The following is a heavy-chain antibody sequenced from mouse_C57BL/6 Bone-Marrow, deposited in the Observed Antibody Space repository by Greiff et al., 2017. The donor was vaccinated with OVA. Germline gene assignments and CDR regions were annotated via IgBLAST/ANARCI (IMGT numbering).Heavy chain of an antibody. CDR3: TQRDYDGVFFAY. J-gene: IGHJ3*01. V-gene: IGHV14-4*01. CDR2: IDPENGDT. D-gene: IGHD2-4*01. CDR1: GFNIKDDY. Sequence: EVQLQESGAELVRPGASVKLSCTASGFNIKDDYMHWVKQRPEQGLEWIGWIDPENGDTEYASKFQGKATITADTSSNTAYLQLSSLTSEDTAVYYCTQRDYDGVFFAYWGQGTLVTVSA.